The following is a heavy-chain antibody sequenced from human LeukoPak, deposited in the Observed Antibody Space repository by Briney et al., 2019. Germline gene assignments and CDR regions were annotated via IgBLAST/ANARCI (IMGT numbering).Heavy chain of an antibody. D-gene: IGHD5-12*01. Sequence: GGSLRLSCAASGFTVSTHYMNWVRQAPGKGLEWVSVIDTADKTYYAGSVKGRFTISRDNSNNTVFLQLNGVRPDDTDVYYCARRGGYSGHDFGGGIEGYFDYWGQGTVVTVSP. CDR1: GFTVSTHY. V-gene: IGHV3-53*01. J-gene: IGHJ4*02. CDR3: ARRGGYSGHDFGGGIEGYFDY. CDR2: IDTADKT.